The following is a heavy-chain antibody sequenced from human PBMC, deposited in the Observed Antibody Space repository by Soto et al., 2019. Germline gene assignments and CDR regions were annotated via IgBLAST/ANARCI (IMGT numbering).Heavy chain of an antibody. Sequence: ASVKVSCKASGYTFTSYGINWVRQAPGQGLEWMGWISGYNDDTNYAQRLQGRVTMTTDTATGTAYMELRSLRSDDTAVYYCARIVSRSADSYYGMDVWVQGNTVTVSS. D-gene: IGHD6-13*01. CDR1: GYTFTSYG. V-gene: IGHV1-18*04. J-gene: IGHJ6*02. CDR3: ARIVSRSADSYYGMDV. CDR2: ISGYNDDT.